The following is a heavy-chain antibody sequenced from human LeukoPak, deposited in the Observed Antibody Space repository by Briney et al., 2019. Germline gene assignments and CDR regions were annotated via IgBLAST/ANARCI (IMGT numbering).Heavy chain of an antibody. V-gene: IGHV3-48*02. Sequence: GGSLRLSCAASRFTFSSFAMNWVRQAPGKGLEWVSYISSSSSTIYYADSVKGRFTISRDNAKNSLFLQMNSLRDEDTAVYYCAASPYCSGAVCLPPWGQGTLVTVSS. J-gene: IGHJ5*02. CDR2: ISSSSSTI. D-gene: IGHD2-15*01. CDR3: AASPYCSGAVCLPP. CDR1: RFTFSSFA.